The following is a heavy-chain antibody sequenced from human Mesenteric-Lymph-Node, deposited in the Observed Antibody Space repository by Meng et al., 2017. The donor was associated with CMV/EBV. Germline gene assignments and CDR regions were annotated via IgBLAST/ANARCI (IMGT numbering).Heavy chain of an antibody. J-gene: IGHJ5*02. CDR3: ARDRTIFGMVINNGWFDP. D-gene: IGHD3-3*01. CDR2: IYPGNGDT. CDR1: TLTNFG. Sequence: TLTNFGIHWVRRAPGQRPEWLGWIYPGNGDTKYSQKFQGRLTVTRDTSTSTAYMELSSLRSEDTAVYYCARDRTIFGMVINNGWFDPWGPGTLVTVSS. V-gene: IGHV1-3*01.